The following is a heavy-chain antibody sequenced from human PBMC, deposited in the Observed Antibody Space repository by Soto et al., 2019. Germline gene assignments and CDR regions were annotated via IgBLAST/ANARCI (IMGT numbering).Heavy chain of an antibody. V-gene: IGHV1-18*01. J-gene: IGHJ4*02. CDR3: ARGGGGFEDY. CDR1: GYIFTNYG. Sequence: QVHLVQSGPEVKKPGASVKVSCKASGYIFTNYGVSWVRQAPGHGLEWMGWISGYNGDTNHAQNLQGRVTMTTDTSTTTAYMELRSLTSDDTAVYYCARGGGGFEDYWGQGTLVTVSS. D-gene: IGHD3-16*01. CDR2: ISGYNGDT.